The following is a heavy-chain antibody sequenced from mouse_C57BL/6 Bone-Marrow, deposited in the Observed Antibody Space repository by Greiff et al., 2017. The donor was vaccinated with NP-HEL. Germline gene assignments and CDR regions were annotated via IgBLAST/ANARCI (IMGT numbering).Heavy chain of an antibody. D-gene: IGHD1-1*01. CDR1: GFTFSSYA. V-gene: IGHV5-4*03. J-gene: IGHJ2*01. Sequence: DVKLVESGGGLVKPGGSLKLSCAASGFTFSSYAMSWVRQTPEKRLEWVATISDGGSYTYYPDNVKGRFTISRDNAKNNLYLQMSHLKSEDTAMYYCAREVTTVGYFDYWGQGTTLTVSS. CDR3: AREVTTVGYFDY. CDR2: ISDGGSYT.